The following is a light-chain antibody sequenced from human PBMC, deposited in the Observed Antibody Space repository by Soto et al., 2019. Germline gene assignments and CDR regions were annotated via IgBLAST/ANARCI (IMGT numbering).Light chain of an antibody. CDR3: SSYTSSSTLYV. J-gene: IGLJ1*01. Sequence: QSALTQPASVSGSPGQSITISCTGTSSDVGGSNYVSWYQQHPGKAPKLMIYDVSNRPSGVSNRFSGSKSGNTASLTISGLQAEDEADYYCSSYTSSSTLYVFRTGTKLTVL. CDR1: SSDVGGSNY. CDR2: DVS. V-gene: IGLV2-14*01.